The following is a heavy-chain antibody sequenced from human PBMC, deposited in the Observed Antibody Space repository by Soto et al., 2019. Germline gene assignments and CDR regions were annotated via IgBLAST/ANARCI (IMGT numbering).Heavy chain of an antibody. D-gene: IGHD3-9*01. CDR2: INHSGST. V-gene: IGHV4-34*01. Sequence: QVQLQQWGAGLLKPSETLSLTCAVYGGSCSGYYGTWIRQPPGTGLEWIGEINHSGSTNYNPSLKSRVTISVDTSKNQFSLKLNSVTAADAAVYYCARDKMTGLVDYWGQGTLVTVSS. CDR1: GGSCSGYY. J-gene: IGHJ4*02. CDR3: ARDKMTGLVDY.